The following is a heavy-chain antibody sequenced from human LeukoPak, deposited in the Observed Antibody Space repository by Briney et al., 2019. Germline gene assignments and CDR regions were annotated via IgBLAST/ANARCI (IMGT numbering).Heavy chain of an antibody. V-gene: IGHV3-30*03. CDR1: GFTFSSYG. Sequence: GRSLRLSCAASGFTFSSYGMHWVRQAPGKGLEWVAVISYDGSNKYYADSVKGRFTISRDNSKNTLYLQMNSLRPEDTAVFHCARGRAVTGSTVIDYWGQGTLVTVSS. CDR3: ARGRAVTGSTVIDY. J-gene: IGHJ4*02. D-gene: IGHD6-19*01. CDR2: ISYDGSNK.